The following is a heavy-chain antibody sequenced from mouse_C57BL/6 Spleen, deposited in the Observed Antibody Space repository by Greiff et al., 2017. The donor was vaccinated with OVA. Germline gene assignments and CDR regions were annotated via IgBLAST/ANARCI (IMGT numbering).Heavy chain of an antibody. CDR3: ATPSNWDWFAY. CDR2: IYPSDSET. Sequence: QVQLQQPGAELVRPGSSVKLSCKASGYTFTSYWMDWVKQRPGQGLEWIGNIYPSDSETHYNQKFKDKATLTVDKSSSTAYMQLSSLTSEDSAVYYCATPSNWDWFAYWGQGTLVTVSA. CDR1: GYTFTSYW. V-gene: IGHV1-61*01. D-gene: IGHD4-1*01. J-gene: IGHJ3*01.